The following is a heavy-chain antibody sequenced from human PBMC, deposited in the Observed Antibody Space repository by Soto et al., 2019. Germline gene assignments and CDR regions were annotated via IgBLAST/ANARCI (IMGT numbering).Heavy chain of an antibody. CDR3: ASGPVFLRYFDWLPTRFDY. CDR1: GHSMSNTDYF. D-gene: IGHD3-9*01. J-gene: IGHJ4*02. V-gene: IGHV4-39*01. CDR2: LYYSGST. Sequence: SETLSLTCTVSGHSMSNTDYFWGWIRQTPWSDLQWIGILYYSGSTYYNPSLKSRVTISVDTSKNQFSLKLSSVTAADTAVYYCASGPVFLRYFDWLPTRFDYWGQGTLVTVSS.